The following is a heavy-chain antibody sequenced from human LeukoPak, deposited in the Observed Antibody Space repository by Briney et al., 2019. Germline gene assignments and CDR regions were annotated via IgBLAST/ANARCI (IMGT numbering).Heavy chain of an antibody. D-gene: IGHD2/OR15-2a*01. J-gene: IGHJ6*02. CDR1: GYTFTSYD. CDR2: MNPNSGNT. CDR3: ARDSTLNYGMDV. V-gene: IGHV1-8*01. Sequence: EASVKVSCKASGYTFTSYDINWVRQATGQGLEGMGWMNPNSGNTGYAQKFQGRVTMTRNTSISTAYMELSSLRSEDTAVYYCARDSTLNYGMDVWGQGTTVTVSS.